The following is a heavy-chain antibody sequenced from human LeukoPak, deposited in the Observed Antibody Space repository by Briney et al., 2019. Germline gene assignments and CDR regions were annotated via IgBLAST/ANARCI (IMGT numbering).Heavy chain of an antibody. Sequence: SETLSLTCTVSGGSISGYYWSWIRQTPGKGLEWIGYIYYTGSTNYNPPLKSRVTISVDTSKNQFSLKLSSVTAADTAVYYCARAFTAKAFDIWGQGTMVTVSS. CDR3: ARAFTAKAFDI. V-gene: IGHV4-59*01. D-gene: IGHD2-21*02. J-gene: IGHJ3*02. CDR2: IYYTGST. CDR1: GGSISGYY.